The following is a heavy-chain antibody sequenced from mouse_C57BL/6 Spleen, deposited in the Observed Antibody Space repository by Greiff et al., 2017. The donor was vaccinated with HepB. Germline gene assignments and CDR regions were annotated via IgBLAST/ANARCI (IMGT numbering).Heavy chain of an antibody. CDR1: GFTFSDYG. D-gene: IGHD2-12*01. J-gene: IGHJ4*01. Sequence: EVHLVESGGGLVKPGGSLKLSCAASGFTFSDYGMHWVRQAPEKGLEWVAYISSGSSTIYYADTVKGRFTISRDNAKNTLFLQMTSLRSEDTAMYYCARNLRRDYYAMDYWGQGTSVTVSS. CDR2: ISSGSSTI. CDR3: ARNLRRDYYAMDY. V-gene: IGHV5-17*01.